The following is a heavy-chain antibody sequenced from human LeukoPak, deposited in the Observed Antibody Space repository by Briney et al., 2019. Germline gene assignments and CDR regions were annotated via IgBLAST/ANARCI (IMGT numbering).Heavy chain of an antibody. CDR1: GFTFNSYS. CDR2: TSSHGSNK. D-gene: IGHD6-19*01. CDR3: AREQGQQWRRFDS. J-gene: IGHJ4*02. Sequence: GGSLRLSCAASGFTFNSYSMHWVRQAPGKGLKWVAVTSSHGSNKDYADSVKGRFTISRDNSENTLYLQMDSLTTEDTGVYYCAREQGQQWRRFDSWGQGSPVTVSS. V-gene: IGHV3-30*04.